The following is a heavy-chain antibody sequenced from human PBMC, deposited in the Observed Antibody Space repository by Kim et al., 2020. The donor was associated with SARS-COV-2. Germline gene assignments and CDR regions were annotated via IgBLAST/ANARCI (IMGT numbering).Heavy chain of an antibody. CDR2: INQDGSES. CDR3: ARSVFGDNY. Sequence: GGSLRLSGAASGFTFSHDWMTWVRQAPGKGLEWVANINQDGSESYYVDSVKGRFTISRDNAKNSLYLQMNSLRVEDTAVYYCARSVFGDNYWGQGTLV. CDR1: GFTFSHDW. D-gene: IGHD3-10*02. V-gene: IGHV3-7*01. J-gene: IGHJ4*02.